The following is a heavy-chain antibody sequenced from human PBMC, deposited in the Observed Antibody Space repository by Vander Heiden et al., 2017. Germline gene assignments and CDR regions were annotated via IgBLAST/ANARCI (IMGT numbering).Heavy chain of an antibody. CDR3: ESALYGGSFDY. D-gene: IGHD4-17*01. V-gene: IGHV3-23*01. CDR2: VSSSGGTT. CDR1: GFAFTTSA. Sequence: EVQLLESGGAFVQPGGSLRLSRAASGFAFTTSAMTWVRQAPGKGLEWVSAVSSSGGTTYYADSVKGRFTISRDNSKNTLYLQMHSLRAEDTAVYYCESALYGGSFDYWGQGTLVTVSA. J-gene: IGHJ4*02.